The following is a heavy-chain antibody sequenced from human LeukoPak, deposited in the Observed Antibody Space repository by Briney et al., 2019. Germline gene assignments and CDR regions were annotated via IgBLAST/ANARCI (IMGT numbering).Heavy chain of an antibody. CDR1: GYTFTGYY. CDR2: INPNSGGT. V-gene: IGHV1-2*02. D-gene: IGHD6-13*01. Sequence: ASVKVSCKASGYTFTGYYIHWVRQAPGQGLEWMGWINPNSGGTNYAQKFQGRVTMTRDTSISTAYMELSRLRSDDTAVYYCARLKYSSSWYVLRYWGQGTLVTVSS. CDR3: ARLKYSSSWYVLRY. J-gene: IGHJ4*02.